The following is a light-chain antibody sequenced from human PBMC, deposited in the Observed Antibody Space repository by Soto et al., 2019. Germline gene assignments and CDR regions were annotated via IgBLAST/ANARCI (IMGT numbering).Light chain of an antibody. CDR2: GAS. CDR3: PQYNNWLT. V-gene: IGKV3-15*01. J-gene: IGKJ4*01. Sequence: EIVMTQSPATLSVSPGERATLACRASQSVSSNLAWYQQKPGQAPRLLIYGASTRATGIPARFSGSGSGTEFTLTISSLQSEDFAFYYCPQYNNWLTFGGGTKVEIK. CDR1: QSVSSN.